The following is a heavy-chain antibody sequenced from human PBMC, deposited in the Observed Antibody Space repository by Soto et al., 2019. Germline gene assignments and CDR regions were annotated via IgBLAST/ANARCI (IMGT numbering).Heavy chain of an antibody. CDR2: IYYSGGT. Sequence: SETLSLTCTVSGGSISSYYWSWIRQPPGKGLEWIGYIYYSGGTNYNPSLKSRVTISVDTSKNQVSLKLSSVTAADTAVYYCARVTLLRYFDYWGQGTLVTVSS. V-gene: IGHV4-59*01. CDR3: ARVTLLRYFDY. J-gene: IGHJ4*02. CDR1: GGSISSYY. D-gene: IGHD1-26*01.